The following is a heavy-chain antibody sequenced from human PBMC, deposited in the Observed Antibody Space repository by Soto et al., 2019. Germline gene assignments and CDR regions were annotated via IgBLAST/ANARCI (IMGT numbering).Heavy chain of an antibody. J-gene: IGHJ3*02. CDR2: IIPIFGTA. Sequence: SVKVSCKASGGTFSSYAISWVRQAPGQGLEWMGGIIPIFGTANYAQKFQGRVTITADESTSTSCMELRSLRSEDTAVYYCARHPRMDCISTRCDLPGDAFDIWGQGTMVTVSS. CDR1: GGTFSSYA. D-gene: IGHD2-2*01. V-gene: IGHV1-69*13. CDR3: ARHPRMDCISTRCDLPGDAFDI.